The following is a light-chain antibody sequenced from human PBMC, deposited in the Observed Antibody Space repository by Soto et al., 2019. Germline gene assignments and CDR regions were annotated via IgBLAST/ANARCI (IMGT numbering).Light chain of an antibody. J-gene: IGKJ2*01. CDR1: QSVSSSY. Sequence: EIVLTQSPGTLSLSPGERATLSCRASQSVSSSYLAWYQQKPGQAPRLLMYGASSRATGIPDRFSGSASGTDFTLTISRLEPEDFAVYYCQQYDISPYTFGQGNKLEIK. CDR2: GAS. V-gene: IGKV3-20*01. CDR3: QQYDISPYT.